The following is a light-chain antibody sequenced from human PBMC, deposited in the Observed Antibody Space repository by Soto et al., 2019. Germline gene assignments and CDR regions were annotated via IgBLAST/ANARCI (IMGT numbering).Light chain of an antibody. CDR3: QQYGSLSCT. Sequence: EIVLTQSPGTLSLSPGERATLSCRASQSVGSNYLAWYQQKHGQAPRILIFGASGRATGIPDRFSGSGSGTDFTLTISRLEPEDFAVYYCQQYGSLSCTFGQGTKVEIK. V-gene: IGKV3-20*01. CDR1: QSVGSNY. CDR2: GAS. J-gene: IGKJ1*01.